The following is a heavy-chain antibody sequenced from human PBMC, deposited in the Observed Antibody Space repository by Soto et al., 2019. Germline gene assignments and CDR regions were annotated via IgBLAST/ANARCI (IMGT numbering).Heavy chain of an antibody. CDR1: GGSISSSSYY. V-gene: IGHV4-39*01. CDR2: IYYSGST. J-gene: IGHJ4*01. D-gene: IGHD2-15*01. Sequence: SETLSLTCTVSGGSISSSSYYWGWIRQPPGKGLEWIGSIYYSGSTYYNPSLKRRVTISVDTSKNQFSLKLSSVTAADTAVYYCARRYCSGGRGYRYWGQGSQVTVSS. CDR3: ARRYCSGGRGYRY.